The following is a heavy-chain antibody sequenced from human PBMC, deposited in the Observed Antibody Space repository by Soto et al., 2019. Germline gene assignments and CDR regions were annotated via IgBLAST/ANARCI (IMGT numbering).Heavy chain of an antibody. CDR2: ISGSGGGT. Sequence: GGSLRLSCAASGFTFSSYAMSWVRQAPGKGLEWVSAISGSGGGTYYADSVKGRFTISRDNSKNTLYLQMSSLRAEDTAVYYCAKDFPTPYYDILTGLEYWGQGTLVTVSS. CDR1: GFTFSSYA. D-gene: IGHD3-9*01. V-gene: IGHV3-23*01. J-gene: IGHJ4*02. CDR3: AKDFPTPYYDILTGLEY.